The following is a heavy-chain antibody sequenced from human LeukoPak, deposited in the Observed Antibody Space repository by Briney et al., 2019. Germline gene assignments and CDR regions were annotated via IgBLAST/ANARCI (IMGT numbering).Heavy chain of an antibody. CDR1: GFTFSSYW. CDR3: AREGWLRDFDY. Sequence: PGGPLRLSCATSGFTFSSYWMSWVRQAPGKGLEWVANIKQDGTEKYYVDSVKGRLTISRDNAKNSLYLQMNSLRAEDTAVYYCAREGWLRDFDYWGQGTLVTVSS. V-gene: IGHV3-7*01. J-gene: IGHJ4*02. CDR2: IKQDGTEK. D-gene: IGHD5-12*01.